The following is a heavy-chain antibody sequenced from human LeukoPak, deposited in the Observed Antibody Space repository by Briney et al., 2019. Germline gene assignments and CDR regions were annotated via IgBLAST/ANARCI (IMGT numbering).Heavy chain of an antibody. J-gene: IGHJ4*02. V-gene: IGHV1-18*01. CDR3: ARDRGIAAAGTRGDY. Sequence: ASVKVSCKASGYTFTSYGISWVRQAPGQGLEWMGWISAYNGNTNYAQKLQGRVTMTTDTSTSTAYVELRSLRSDDTAVYYCARDRGIAAAGTRGDYWGQGTLVTVSS. D-gene: IGHD6-13*01. CDR2: ISAYNGNT. CDR1: GYTFTSYG.